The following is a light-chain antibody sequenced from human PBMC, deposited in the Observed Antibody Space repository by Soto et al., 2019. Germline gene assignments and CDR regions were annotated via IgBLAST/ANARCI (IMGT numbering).Light chain of an antibody. J-gene: IGLJ2*01. CDR3: AAWDDRVSDLL. Sequence: QSLLSHPPSASWAPGHRFTISCSGSNSNIGINPVHWYQQFPVTAPKVLIYSNYHRPSGVPDRFSGSKSGTSASLDISGLKSEDEADYYCAAWDDRVSDLLFGGGTKVTV. V-gene: IGLV1-44*01. CDR2: SNY. CDR1: NSNIGINP.